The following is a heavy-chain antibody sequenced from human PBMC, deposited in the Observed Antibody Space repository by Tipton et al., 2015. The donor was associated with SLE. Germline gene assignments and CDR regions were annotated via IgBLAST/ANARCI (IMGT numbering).Heavy chain of an antibody. Sequence: LRLSCAVFGGSFSGYSWSWIRQPPGKGLEWVGESNPSGNTNYNPSLKSRVTISVDTSKNQFSLKLSSVTAADTAVYFCATSVYSSNYFGSFDLWGRGTMVTVSS. CDR2: SNPSGNT. CDR3: ATSVYSSNYFGSFDL. D-gene: IGHD6-13*01. CDR1: GGSFSGYS. J-gene: IGHJ3*01. V-gene: IGHV4-34*01.